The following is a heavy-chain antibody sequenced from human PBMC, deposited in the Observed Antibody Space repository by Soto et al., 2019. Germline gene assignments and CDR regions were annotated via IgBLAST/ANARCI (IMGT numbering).Heavy chain of an antibody. J-gene: IGHJ4*02. CDR2: ISYDGSNK. CDR1: GFTFSSYA. D-gene: IGHD3-9*01. CDR3: ARDHLLRYFDWLFHN. V-gene: IGHV3-30-3*01. Sequence: PGGSLRLSCAASGFTFSSYAMHWVHQAPGKGLEWVAVISYDGSNKYYADSVKGRFTISRDNSKNTLYLQMNSLRAEDTAVYYCARDHLLRYFDWLFHNWGQGTLVTVSS.